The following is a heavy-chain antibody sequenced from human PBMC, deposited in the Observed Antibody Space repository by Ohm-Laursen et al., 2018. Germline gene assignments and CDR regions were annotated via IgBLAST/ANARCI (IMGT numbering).Heavy chain of an antibody. V-gene: IGHV3-9*01. CDR2: ISWDSGRI. CDR3: AKVNGDYVSAFDI. J-gene: IGHJ3*02. CDR1: GFTFHDFA. Sequence: SLRLSCAASGFTFHDFAMHWVRQGPGKGLEWVSGISWDSGRIGYADSVKGRFTISRDNAKNSLYLQMNSLRAEDTALYYCAKVNGDYVSAFDIWGQGTMVTVSS. D-gene: IGHD4-17*01.